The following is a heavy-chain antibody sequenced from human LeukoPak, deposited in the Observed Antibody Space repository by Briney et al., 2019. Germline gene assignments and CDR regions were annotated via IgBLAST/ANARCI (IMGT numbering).Heavy chain of an antibody. V-gene: IGHV1-18*01. J-gene: IGHJ4*02. D-gene: IGHD6-19*01. Sequence: ASVKVSCKASGYTFTSYGISWVRQAPGQGLEWMGWISAYNGNTNYAQKFQGRVTITADESTSTAYMELSSLRSEDTAVYYCARDPTVAGYFDYWGQGTLVTVSS. CDR3: ARDPTVAGYFDY. CDR2: ISAYNGNT. CDR1: GYTFTSYG.